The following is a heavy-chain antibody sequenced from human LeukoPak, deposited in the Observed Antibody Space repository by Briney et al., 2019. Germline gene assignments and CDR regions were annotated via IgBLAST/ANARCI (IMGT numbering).Heavy chain of an antibody. Sequence: SVKVSCKASGGTFSSYAISWVRQPPGQGLEWMGRIIPIFGTANYAQKFQGRVTITTDESTSTAYMELSSLRSEDTAVYYCARGDNGDYLNWFDPWGQGTLVTVSS. CDR1: GGTFSSYA. J-gene: IGHJ5*02. V-gene: IGHV1-69*05. CDR2: IIPIFGTA. D-gene: IGHD4-17*01. CDR3: ARGDNGDYLNWFDP.